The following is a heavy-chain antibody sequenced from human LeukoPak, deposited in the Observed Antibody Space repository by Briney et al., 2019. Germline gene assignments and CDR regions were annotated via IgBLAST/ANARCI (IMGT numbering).Heavy chain of an antibody. CDR1: GFTFSNYA. CDR2: ISYDGSNK. D-gene: IGHD6-19*01. CDR3: ARGGVAGFDY. V-gene: IGHV3-30*03. J-gene: IGHJ4*02. Sequence: QPGGSLRLSCAASGFTFSNYAMSWVRQAPGKGLEWVALISYDGSNKYYADSVKGRFTISRDNSKNTLYLQMNSLRAEDTAVYYCARGGVAGFDYWGQGTLVTVSS.